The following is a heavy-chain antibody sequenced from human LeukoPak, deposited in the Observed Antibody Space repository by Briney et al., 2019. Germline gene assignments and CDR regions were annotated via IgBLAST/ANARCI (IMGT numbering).Heavy chain of an antibody. J-gene: IGHJ4*02. Sequence: PGGSLRLSCAASGFTFSSYGMHWVRQAPGKGLEWVAVISYDGSNKYYADSVKGRFTISRDNSKNTLYLQMNSLRVEDTAVYYCAKGHYGSGSYHYIDYWGQGTLVTVSS. V-gene: IGHV3-30*18. CDR2: ISYDGSNK. D-gene: IGHD3-10*01. CDR3: AKGHYGSGSYHYIDY. CDR1: GFTFSSYG.